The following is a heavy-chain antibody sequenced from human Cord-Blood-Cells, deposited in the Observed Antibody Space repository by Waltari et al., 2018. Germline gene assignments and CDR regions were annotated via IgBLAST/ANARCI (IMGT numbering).Heavy chain of an antibody. CDR1: GGSISSSNW. D-gene: IGHD3-10*01. CDR2: IYHSGST. V-gene: IGHV4-4*02. CDR3: ARGLRGVGETYYFDY. Sequence: QVQLQESGPGLVKPSGTLSLTCAVSGGSISSSNWWSWVRQPPGKGLEWIGEIYHSGSTNYNPTRKSRVTISVDKSKNQFSRKLSSVTAADTAVYYCARGLRGVGETYYFDYWGQGTLVTVSS. J-gene: IGHJ4*02.